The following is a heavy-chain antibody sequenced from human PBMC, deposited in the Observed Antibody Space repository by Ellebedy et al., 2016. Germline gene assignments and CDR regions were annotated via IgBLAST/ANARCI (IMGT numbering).Heavy chain of an antibody. CDR1: GFTFGDFA. V-gene: IGHV3-7*01. J-gene: IGHJ4*02. CDR2: IKRDGSDK. D-gene: IGHD7-27*01. CDR3: ARETGELDY. Sequence: GESLKISXTASGFTFGDFAINWFRQAPGKGLEWVGNIKRDGSDKYYADSVKGRFTISRDNAKNSLYLQMNSLRAEDTAMYYCARETGELDYWGQGTLVTVSS.